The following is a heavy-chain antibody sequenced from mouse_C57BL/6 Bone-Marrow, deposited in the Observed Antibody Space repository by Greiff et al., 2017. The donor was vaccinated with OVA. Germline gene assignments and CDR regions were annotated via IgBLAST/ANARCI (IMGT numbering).Heavy chain of an antibody. CDR1: GYTFTSYW. CDR3: ARYGVRGFAY. D-gene: IGHD1-1*01. Sequence: QVQLQQPGAELVKPGASVKLSCKASGYTFTSYWMQWVKQRPGQGLEWIGEIDPSDSYTNYNQKFKGKATLTVDTSSSTAYMQLSSLTSEDSAVYYCARYGVRGFAYWGQGTLVTVSA. V-gene: IGHV1-50*01. CDR2: IDPSDSYT. J-gene: IGHJ3*01.